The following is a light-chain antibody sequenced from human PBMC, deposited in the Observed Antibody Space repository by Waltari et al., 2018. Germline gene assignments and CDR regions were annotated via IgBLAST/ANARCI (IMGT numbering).Light chain of an antibody. CDR2: DVS. J-gene: IGLJ3*02. V-gene: IGLV2-23*02. Sequence: QSALTQTASVSGSPGQSVTISCTGASSDIGRYDIVSRYQPHPGNAPKRIICDVSKRPSGVSDRFSGSKSGDTASLTISGLQFEDEADYYCCSYAGNYIWVFGGGTRLTVL. CDR1: SSDIGRYDI. CDR3: CSYAGNYIWV.